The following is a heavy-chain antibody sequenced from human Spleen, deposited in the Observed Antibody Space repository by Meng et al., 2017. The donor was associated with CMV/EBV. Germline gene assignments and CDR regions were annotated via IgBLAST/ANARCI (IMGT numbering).Heavy chain of an antibody. Sequence: LRRSGAAHGFTFSDYYMSWIRQAPGKGLEWVSYISFGNSTIYYADSVKGRFTISRDDAKNSLYLHMTSLRVDDTAVYYCARVTVAHDYWGQGALVTVSS. CDR1: GFTFSDYY. V-gene: IGHV3-11*04. J-gene: IGHJ4*02. CDR3: ARVTVAHDY. CDR2: ISFGNSTI. D-gene: IGHD4-23*01.